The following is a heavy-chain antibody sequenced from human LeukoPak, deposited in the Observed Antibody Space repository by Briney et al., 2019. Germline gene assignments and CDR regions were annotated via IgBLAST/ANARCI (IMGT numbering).Heavy chain of an antibody. V-gene: IGHV4-31*03. D-gene: IGHD3-22*01. CDR1: GGSISSGGYY. CDR3: AREYYDSSGYLTN. Sequence: SETLSLTCTVSGGSISSGGYYWSWIRQHPGKGLEWIGYIYYSGSTYYNPSLKSRVTISVDTSKNQFSQKLSSVTAADTAVYYCAREYYDSSGYLTNWGQGTLVTVSS. J-gene: IGHJ4*02. CDR2: IYYSGST.